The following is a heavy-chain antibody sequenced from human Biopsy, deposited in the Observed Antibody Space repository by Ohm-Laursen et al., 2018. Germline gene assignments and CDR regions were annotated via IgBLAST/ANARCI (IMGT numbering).Heavy chain of an antibody. CDR2: INSGSTHI. CDR1: EFTFSTYS. Sequence: SLRLSCSAAEFTFSTYSMNWVRQAPGKGLEWVSSINSGSTHIYYAASVRGRFAISRDNAENSLYLQMDSLRAEDTAVYYCARGHSGSYQRLEGFDMWGQGTMVTVSS. D-gene: IGHD1-26*01. J-gene: IGHJ3*02. CDR3: ARGHSGSYQRLEGFDM. V-gene: IGHV3-21*01.